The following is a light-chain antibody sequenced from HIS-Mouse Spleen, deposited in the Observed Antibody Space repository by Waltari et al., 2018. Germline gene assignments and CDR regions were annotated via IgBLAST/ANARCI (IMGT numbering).Light chain of an antibody. CDR2: YAS. J-gene: IGKJ1*01. V-gene: IGKV6-21*01. CDR3: HQSSSLPWT. CDR1: QSLS. Sequence: EIVLTQSPDFQSVTPQEKVTITCRASQSLSLHWYQQKPDQSPKLLIKYASQSCSGVPSRFSGSGSGTDFTLTINSLEAEDAATYYCHQSSSLPWTFGQGTKVEIK.